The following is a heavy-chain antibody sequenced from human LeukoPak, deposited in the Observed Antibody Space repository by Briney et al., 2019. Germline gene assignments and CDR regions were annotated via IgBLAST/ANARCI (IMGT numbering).Heavy chain of an antibody. J-gene: IGHJ4*02. CDR1: GFTFDDYA. Sequence: GGSLRLSCAASGFTFDDYAMHWVRQAPGKGLEWVSGISWNSGSIGYADSVKGRFTISRDNAKNSLYLQMNSLRAEDTAVYYCAREKVVAATYTFFDYWGQGTLVTVSS. D-gene: IGHD2-15*01. CDR2: ISWNSGSI. V-gene: IGHV3-9*01. CDR3: AREKVVAATYTFFDY.